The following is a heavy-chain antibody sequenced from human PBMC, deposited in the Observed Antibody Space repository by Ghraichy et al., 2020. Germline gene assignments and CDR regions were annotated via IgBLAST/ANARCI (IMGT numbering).Heavy chain of an antibody. CDR3: ARDSGMKWGDDQLDY. V-gene: IGHV1-2*02. Sequence: ASVKVSCKASGYIFTDYYIHWVRQAPGQGLEWMGWINSKSGDTNYAQKFQGRVTMTRDTSISTAYMELSRLRSEDTAVYYCARDSGMKWGDDQLDYWGQGTLVTVSS. D-gene: IGHD2-2*01. CDR1: GYIFTDYY. CDR2: INSKSGDT. J-gene: IGHJ4*02.